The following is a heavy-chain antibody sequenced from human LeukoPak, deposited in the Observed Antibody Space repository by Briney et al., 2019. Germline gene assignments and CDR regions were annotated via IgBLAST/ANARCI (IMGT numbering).Heavy chain of an antibody. J-gene: IGHJ4*02. CDR3: VRSRGYCSGECRLDY. Sequence: SVKVSCKPSGGTFSSYALSWVRQAPGQGLAWMGRVIPILGAPHYAQNSQGTVTLTTDEFTSTAYMELSSLRSEDTAVYYCVRSRGYCSGECRLDYWGQGTLVTVSS. V-gene: IGHV1-69*05. CDR1: GGTFSSYA. CDR2: VIPILGAP. D-gene: IGHD2-15*01.